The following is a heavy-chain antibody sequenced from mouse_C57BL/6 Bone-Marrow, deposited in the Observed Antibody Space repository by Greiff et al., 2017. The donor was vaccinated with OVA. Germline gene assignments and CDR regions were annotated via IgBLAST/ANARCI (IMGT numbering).Heavy chain of an antibody. Sequence: EVKLEESGGGLVQPGGSMKLSCVASGFTFSNYWMNWVRQSPEKGLEWVAQIRLKSDNYATHYAESVKGRFTISRDDSKSSVYLQMNNLRAEDTGSYYCTGNYGPRYFDVWGTGTTVTVAS. J-gene: IGHJ1*03. V-gene: IGHV6-3*01. CDR1: GFTFSNYW. CDR3: TGNYGPRYFDV. CDR2: IRLKSDNYAT. D-gene: IGHD1-1*02.